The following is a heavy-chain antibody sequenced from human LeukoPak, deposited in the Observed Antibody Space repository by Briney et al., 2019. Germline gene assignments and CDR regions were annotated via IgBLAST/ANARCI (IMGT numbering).Heavy chain of an antibody. CDR3: AGGGSGYYYDHPRFDY. CDR1: GGSISSSSYY. V-gene: IGHV4-39*01. CDR2: IYYSGST. Sequence: SETLSLTCTVSGGSISSSSYYWGWIRQPPGKGLEWIGSIYYSGSTYYNPSLKSRVTISVDTSKNQFSLKLRSMTASGTAVYYCAGGGSGYYYDHPRFDYWGQGTLVTVSS. D-gene: IGHD3-22*01. J-gene: IGHJ4*02.